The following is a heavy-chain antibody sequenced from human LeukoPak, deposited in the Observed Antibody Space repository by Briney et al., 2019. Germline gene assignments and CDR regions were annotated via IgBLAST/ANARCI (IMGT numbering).Heavy chain of an antibody. J-gene: IGHJ4*02. D-gene: IGHD4-17*01. CDR2: IYHSGST. CDR1: GYSISSGYY. V-gene: IGHV4-38-2*02. Sequence: SETLSLTCTVSGYSISSGYYWGWIRQPPGKGLEWIGSIYHSGSTYYNPSLKSRVTISVDTSKNQFSLKLSSVTAADTAVYYCARQDDYGDYFDYWGQGTLVTVSS. CDR3: ARQDDYGDYFDY.